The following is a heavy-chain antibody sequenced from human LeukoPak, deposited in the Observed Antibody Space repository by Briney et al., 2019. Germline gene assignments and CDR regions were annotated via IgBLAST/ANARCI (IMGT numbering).Heavy chain of an antibody. CDR1: GYTFTSYD. Sequence: ASVKVSCKASGYTFTSYDINWVRQATGQGLEWMGRMNPNSGNTGYAQKFQGRVTMTRNTSISTAYMELSSLRSEDTAVYYCARGGITIFGVVIGAFDYWGQGTLVTVSS. D-gene: IGHD3-3*01. J-gene: IGHJ4*02. V-gene: IGHV1-8*01. CDR3: ARGGITIFGVVIGAFDY. CDR2: MNPNSGNT.